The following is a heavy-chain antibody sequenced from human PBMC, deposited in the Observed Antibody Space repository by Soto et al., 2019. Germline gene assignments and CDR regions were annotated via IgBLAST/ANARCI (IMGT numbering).Heavy chain of an antibody. Sequence: GGSLKTSWQASGYRFIASWLGWGRQGPGKGLEWMGIIYRAECEARHSTSFEGQVTISADKSITTAYLHWSSLKASDTAMYYGGRQSGCMTQDFDSWGQGTLVTVSS. CDR3: GRQSGCMTQDFDS. D-gene: IGHD6-19*01. CDR1: GYRFIASW. V-gene: IGHV5-51*01. CDR2: IYRAECEA. J-gene: IGHJ4*02.